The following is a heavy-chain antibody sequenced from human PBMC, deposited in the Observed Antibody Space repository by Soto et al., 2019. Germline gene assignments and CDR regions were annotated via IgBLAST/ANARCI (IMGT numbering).Heavy chain of an antibody. Sequence: SETLSLTCTVSGGSISSSSYYWGWIRQPPGKGLEWIGSIYYSGSTYYNPSLKSRVTISVDTSKNQFSLKLSSVTAADTAVYYCARDRYSSGWYNGTYYYNGMDVWGEGPTVTVSS. V-gene: IGHV4-39*02. D-gene: IGHD6-19*01. CDR1: GGSISSSSYY. J-gene: IGHJ6*04. CDR2: IYYSGST. CDR3: ARDRYSSGWYNGTYYYNGMDV.